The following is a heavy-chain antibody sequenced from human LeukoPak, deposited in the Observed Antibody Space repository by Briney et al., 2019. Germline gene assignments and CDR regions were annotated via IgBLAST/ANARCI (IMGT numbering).Heavy chain of an antibody. CDR3: ARRGYSYGYRLYYYYYMDV. J-gene: IGHJ6*03. CDR1: GYTFTSYY. CDR2: INPSGGST. D-gene: IGHD5-18*01. Sequence: ASVKVSCKASGYTFTSYYMHWVRQAPGQGLEWMGIINPSGGSTSYAQKFQGRVTMTRDTSTSTVYTELSSLRSEDTAVYYCARRGYSYGYRLYYYYYMDVWGKGTTVTISS. V-gene: IGHV1-46*01.